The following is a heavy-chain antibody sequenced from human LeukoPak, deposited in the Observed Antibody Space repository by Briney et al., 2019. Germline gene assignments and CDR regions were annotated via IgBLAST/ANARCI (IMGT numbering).Heavy chain of an antibody. V-gene: IGHV4-4*07. D-gene: IGHD3-10*01. CDR3: AGIETGTSRLISTFDL. CDR1: GGAISKYS. CDR2: IYVSGST. Sequence: PSDTLSLACNVSGGAISKYSWSWIRQPAGRGLEWFGRIYVSGSTDYNPSLTSRLTMSIDTSKNRIPLKWNSVTAADTAVYYCAGIETGTSRLISTFDLWGLGTMVTVSS. J-gene: IGHJ3*01.